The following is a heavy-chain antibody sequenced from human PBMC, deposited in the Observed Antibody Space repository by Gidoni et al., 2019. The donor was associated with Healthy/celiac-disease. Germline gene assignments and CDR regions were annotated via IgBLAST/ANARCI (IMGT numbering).Heavy chain of an antibody. CDR1: GSTFSGSA. J-gene: IGHJ6*02. Sequence: EVQLVESGGGLVQPGGSLKLSWAASGSTFSGSAMHWVRPASGKGLEWVGRIRSKANSYATAYAASVKGRFTISRDDSKNTAYLQMNSLKTEDTAVYYCTRPIPIYQNDAHSPKDYYGMDVWGQGTTVTVSS. D-gene: IGHD2-2*02. V-gene: IGHV3-73*02. CDR3: TRPIPIYQNDAHSPKDYYGMDV. CDR2: IRSKANSYAT.